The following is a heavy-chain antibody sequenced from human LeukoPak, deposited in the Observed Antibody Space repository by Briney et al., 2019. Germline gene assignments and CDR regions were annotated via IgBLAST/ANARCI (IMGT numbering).Heavy chain of an antibody. J-gene: IGHJ4*02. V-gene: IGHV3-23*01. Sequence: AGGSLRLSCTTSGLTFSDYAMRWVSQDPGEGLEWDSSISTRGDNTDYAESVRGRFTISRDYSKNALYLQMNSLRPDDTAVYYCATSLWDVYLGAYWGQGTLVTASS. D-gene: IGHD3-16*01. CDR1: GLTFSDYA. CDR2: ISTRGDNT. CDR3: ATSLWDVYLGAY.